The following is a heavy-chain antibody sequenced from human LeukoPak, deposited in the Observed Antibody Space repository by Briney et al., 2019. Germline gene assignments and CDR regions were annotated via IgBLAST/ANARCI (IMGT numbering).Heavy chain of an antibody. D-gene: IGHD3-3*01. CDR2: ISYDGSNK. CDR1: GFTFSGSA. V-gene: IGHV3-30*04. CDR3: ARDILEWFYRGDGFDI. J-gene: IGHJ3*02. Sequence: QPGGSLRLSCAASGFTFSGSAMHWVRQAPGKGLEWVAVISYDGSNKYYADSVKGRFTISRDTSKNTLYLQMNSLRAEDTAVYFCARDILEWFYRGDGFDIWGQGTVVTVSS.